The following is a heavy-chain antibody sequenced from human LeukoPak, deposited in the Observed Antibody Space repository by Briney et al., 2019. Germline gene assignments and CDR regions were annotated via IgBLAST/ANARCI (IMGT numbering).Heavy chain of an antibody. D-gene: IGHD6-13*01. J-gene: IGHJ5*02. Sequence: GGSLRVSCVASVCTFRSYWMSWVRQAPGKGLAGVANIKQDGREKYYVDSVKGRFTISRDNAKNSLYLQMNSLRAEDTAVYYCARDRYSSSWYLGWFDPWGQGTLVTVSS. CDR3: ARDRYSSSWYLGWFDP. CDR2: IKQDGREK. V-gene: IGHV3-7*01. CDR1: VCTFRSYW.